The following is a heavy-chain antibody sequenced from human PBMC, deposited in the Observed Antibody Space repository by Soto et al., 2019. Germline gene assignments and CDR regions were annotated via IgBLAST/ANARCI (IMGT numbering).Heavy chain of an antibody. CDR1: GYTFTSYD. V-gene: IGHV1-8*01. CDR3: ARAPLELLSPGMDV. J-gene: IGHJ6*02. D-gene: IGHD1-7*01. CDR2: MNPNSGNT. Sequence: QVQLVQSGAEVKKPGASVKVSCKASGYTFTSYDINWVRQATGQGLEWMGWMNPNSGNTGYAQKFQGRVTMTRNTYRSPGYMELCSLGSEDTAVYYWARAPLELLSPGMDVWGQGTTVTVSS.